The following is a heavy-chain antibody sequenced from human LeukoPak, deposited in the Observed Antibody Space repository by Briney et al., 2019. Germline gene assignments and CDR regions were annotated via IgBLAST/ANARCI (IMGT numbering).Heavy chain of an antibody. Sequence: PSETLSLTCVVSGDSLSSGYWWSWVRQPPGKGLEWIGEIFHSGSTNYNPSLKSRVTISVDTSKNQFSLKLSSVTAADTAVYYCAREYSSSSVYNWFDPWGQGTLVTVSS. CDR1: GDSLSSGYW. D-gene: IGHD6-6*01. J-gene: IGHJ5*02. CDR2: IFHSGST. CDR3: AREYSSSSVYNWFDP. V-gene: IGHV4-4*02.